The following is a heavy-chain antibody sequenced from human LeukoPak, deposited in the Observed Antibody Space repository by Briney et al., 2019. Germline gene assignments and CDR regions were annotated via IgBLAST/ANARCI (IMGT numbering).Heavy chain of an antibody. CDR3: AKDGPGDIVVVPAASFDY. CDR2: ISGSGGST. V-gene: IGHV3-23*01. CDR1: GFTFSSYA. D-gene: IGHD2-2*01. Sequence: GGSLRLSCAASGFTFSSYAMSWVRQAPGKGLEWVSAISGSGGSTYYADSVKGRFTISRDNSKNTLYLQMNSLRAEDTAVYYCAKDGPGDIVVVPAASFDYWGQGTLVTVSS. J-gene: IGHJ4*02.